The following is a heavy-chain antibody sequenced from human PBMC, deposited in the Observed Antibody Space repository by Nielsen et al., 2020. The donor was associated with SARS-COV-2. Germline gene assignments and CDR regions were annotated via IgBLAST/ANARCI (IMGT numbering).Heavy chain of an antibody. CDR2: ISYDGSNK. J-gene: IGHJ6*03. V-gene: IGHV3-30*18. D-gene: IGHD4-17*01. CDR3: AKDPYGDYNYYYMDV. CDR1: GFTFSSYG. Sequence: SLKISCAASGFTFSSYGMHWVRQAPGKGLEWVAVISYDGSNKYYADSVKGRFTISRDNSKNTLYLQMNSLRAEDTAVYYCAKDPYGDYNYYYMDVWGKGTTVTVSS.